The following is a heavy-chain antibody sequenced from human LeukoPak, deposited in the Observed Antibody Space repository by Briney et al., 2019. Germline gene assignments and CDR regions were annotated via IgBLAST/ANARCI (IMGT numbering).Heavy chain of an antibody. Sequence: ASVKVSCKASGYTFTGYYMHWVRQAPGQGLEWMGRFNPNSGGTNYAQKFQGRVTMTRDTSISTAYMELSRLRSDDTAVYYCARVRAVAGNIYYFDYWGQGTLVTVSS. D-gene: IGHD6-19*01. J-gene: IGHJ4*02. V-gene: IGHV1-2*06. CDR2: FNPNSGGT. CDR3: ARVRAVAGNIYYFDY. CDR1: GYTFTGYY.